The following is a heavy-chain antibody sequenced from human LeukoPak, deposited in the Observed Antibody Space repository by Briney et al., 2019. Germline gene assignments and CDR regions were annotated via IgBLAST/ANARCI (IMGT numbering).Heavy chain of an antibody. Sequence: GGSLRLSCAASGFTFSSYGMYWVRQAPGKGLEWVALISYDGSNKYYADSVKGRFTISRDNSKNTLYLQMNSLRAEDTAVYYCAKDEIGAVAGLIDYWGQGTLATVSS. CDR2: ISYDGSNK. D-gene: IGHD6-19*01. V-gene: IGHV3-30*18. CDR1: GFTFSSYG. J-gene: IGHJ4*02. CDR3: AKDEIGAVAGLIDY.